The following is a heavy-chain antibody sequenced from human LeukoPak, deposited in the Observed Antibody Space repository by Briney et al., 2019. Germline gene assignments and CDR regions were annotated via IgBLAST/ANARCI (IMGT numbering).Heavy chain of an antibody. J-gene: IGHJ5*02. CDR2: IYYSGST. Sequence: SETLSLTCTVSGGSISSSSYYWGWIRQPPGKGLEWIGSIYYSGSTYYNPSLKSRVTISVDTSKNQFSLKLSSVTAADTAVYYCARNGLGALNWFDPWGQGTLVTVSS. CDR3: ARNGLGALNWFDP. D-gene: IGHD2-8*01. CDR1: GGSISSSSYY. V-gene: IGHV4-39*07.